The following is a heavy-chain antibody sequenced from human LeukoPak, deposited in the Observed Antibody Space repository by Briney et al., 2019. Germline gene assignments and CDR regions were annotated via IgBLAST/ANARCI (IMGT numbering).Heavy chain of an antibody. CDR2: IYHSGST. CDR1: GGSISSSNW. D-gene: IGHD6-19*01. V-gene: IGHV4-4*02. Sequence: SETLSLTCAVSGGSISSSNWWSWVRQPPGKGLEWIGEIYHSGSTNYNPSLKSRVTISVDKSKNQFSLKLSSVTAADTAVYYCARSMDSSGWYVDYWGQGTLVTVSS. CDR3: ARSMDSSGWYVDY. J-gene: IGHJ4*02.